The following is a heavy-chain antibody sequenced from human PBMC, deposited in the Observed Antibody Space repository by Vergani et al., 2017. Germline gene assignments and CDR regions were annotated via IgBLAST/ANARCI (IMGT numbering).Heavy chain of an antibody. J-gene: IGHJ4*02. CDR2: IYYSGST. Sequence: QVQLQESGPGLVKPSETLSLTCTVSGGSISSYHWSWIRQPPGKGLEWIGYIYYSGSTNYNPSLKSRVTISVDTSKNQFSLKLSAVTASDTAVYYRARVADAYGDYEYYFDYWGQGTLVTVSS. D-gene: IGHD4-17*01. CDR3: ARVADAYGDYEYYFDY. CDR1: GGSISSYH. V-gene: IGHV4-59*01.